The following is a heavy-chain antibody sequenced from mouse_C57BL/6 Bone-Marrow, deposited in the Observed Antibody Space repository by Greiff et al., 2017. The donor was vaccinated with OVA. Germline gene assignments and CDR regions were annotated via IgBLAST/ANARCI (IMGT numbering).Heavy chain of an antibody. V-gene: IGHV1-15*01. Sequence: VQLLQSGAELVRPGASVTLSCKASGYTFTDYEMHWVKQTPVHGLEWIGAIDPETGGTAYNQKFKGKAILTADKSSSTAYMELRSLTSEDSAVYYCITTVVASYWYFDVWGTGTTVTVSS. D-gene: IGHD1-1*01. CDR3: ITTVVASYWYFDV. CDR2: IDPETGGT. J-gene: IGHJ1*03. CDR1: GYTFTDYE.